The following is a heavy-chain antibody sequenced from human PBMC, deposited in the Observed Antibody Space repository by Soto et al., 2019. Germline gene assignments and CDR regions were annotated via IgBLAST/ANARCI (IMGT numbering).Heavy chain of an antibody. V-gene: IGHV4-39*01. CDR2: IYYSGST. Sequence: TSETLSLTCTVSGGSISSSSYYWGWIRQPPGKGLEWIGSIYYSGSTYYNPSLKSRVTISVDTSKNQFSLKLSSVTAADTAVYYCARHTNGDYYYYYMEVCGXGTTVTVSS. CDR1: GGSISSSSYY. D-gene: IGHD4-17*01. J-gene: IGHJ6*03. CDR3: ARHTNGDYYYYYMEV.